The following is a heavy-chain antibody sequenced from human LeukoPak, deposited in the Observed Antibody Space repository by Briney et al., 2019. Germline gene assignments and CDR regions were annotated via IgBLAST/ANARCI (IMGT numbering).Heavy chain of an antibody. J-gene: IGHJ4*02. CDR3: ARHVHRLEYRSPGVDS. Sequence: PSETLSLTCTVSGGSITGRTFFWGWIRQPPGKGLEWIGSVFNDGMTYYNPSLTGRVAISLNTSKNQFSLIVTSVTAADTALYYCARHVHRLEYRSPGVDSWGQGTLVTVSS. V-gene: IGHV4-39*01. D-gene: IGHD6-6*01. CDR1: GGSITGRTFF. CDR2: VFNDGMT.